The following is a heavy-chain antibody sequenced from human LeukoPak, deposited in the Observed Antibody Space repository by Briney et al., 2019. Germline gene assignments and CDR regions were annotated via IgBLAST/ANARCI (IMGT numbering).Heavy chain of an antibody. CDR2: IRYDGSNK. D-gene: IGHD6-6*01. CDR1: GFSFSTYG. J-gene: IGHJ4*02. Sequence: GGSLRLSCAASGFSFSTYGMHWVRQAPGKGLEWVAFIRYDGSNKFYADSVKGRFTISRDNSKNTLYLQMYSLRGEDTAVYYCAKGEYSSSSQVFDYWGQGTLVTVSS. CDR3: AKGEYSSSSQVFDY. V-gene: IGHV3-30*02.